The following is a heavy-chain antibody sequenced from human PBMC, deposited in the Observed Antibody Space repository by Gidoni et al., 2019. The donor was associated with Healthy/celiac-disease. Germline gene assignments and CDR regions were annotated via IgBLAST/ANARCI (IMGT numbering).Heavy chain of an antibody. CDR1: GGSIRSGGYS. J-gene: IGHJ5*02. D-gene: IGHD3-22*01. Sequence: QVQLQESGPGLVKPSPTLSLTCTVPGGSIRSGGYSWSWIRQHPGKGLEWIGYIYYSGSTYSNPALKSRVTISVDTSKNQFSLKLSSVTAADTAVYYCARAYYYDSSGYQDPWGQGTLVTVSS. V-gene: IGHV4-31*03. CDR2: IYYSGST. CDR3: ARAYYYDSSGYQDP.